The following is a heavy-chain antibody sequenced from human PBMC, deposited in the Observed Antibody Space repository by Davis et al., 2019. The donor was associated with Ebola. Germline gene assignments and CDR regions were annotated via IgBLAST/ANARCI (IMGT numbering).Heavy chain of an antibody. CDR1: GFTFSSYS. J-gene: IGHJ4*02. V-gene: IGHV3-21*04. D-gene: IGHD3-10*01. CDR3: ARDASCDPQICGFDDY. CDR2: ISSSSSYI. Sequence: GESLKISCAASGFTFSSYSMNWVRQAPGKGLEWVSSISSSSSYIYYADSVKGRFTISRDNAKNSLYLQMNSLRAEDTAVYYCARDASCDPQICGFDDYWGQGTLVTVSS.